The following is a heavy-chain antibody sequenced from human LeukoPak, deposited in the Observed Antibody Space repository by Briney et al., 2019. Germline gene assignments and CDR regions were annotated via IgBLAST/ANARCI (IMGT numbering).Heavy chain of an antibody. J-gene: IGHJ4*02. V-gene: IGHV4-30-4*08. CDR2: IYYSGST. CDR1: GGSISSGDYY. D-gene: IGHD2/OR15-2a*01. CDR3: ARARVIATTFYY. Sequence: SQTLSLTCTVSGGSISSGDYYWSWIRQPPGKGLELIGYIYYSGSTYYNPSLKSRVTISVDTSKNQFSLKLSSVTAVDTAVYYCARARVIATTFYYWGQGTLVTVSS.